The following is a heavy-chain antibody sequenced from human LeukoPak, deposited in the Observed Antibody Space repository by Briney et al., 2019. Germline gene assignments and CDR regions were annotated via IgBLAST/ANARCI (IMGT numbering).Heavy chain of an antibody. Sequence: GASVKFSCKASGGTFSSYAISWVRQAPGQGLEWMGGIIPIFGTANYAQKFQGRVTITADESTSTAYMELSSLRSEDTAVYYCARGEQKAYYYESSGYLGDYWGQGTLVTVSS. CDR3: ARGEQKAYYYESSGYLGDY. J-gene: IGHJ4*02. V-gene: IGHV1-69*13. CDR2: IIPIFGTA. D-gene: IGHD3-22*01. CDR1: GGTFSSYA.